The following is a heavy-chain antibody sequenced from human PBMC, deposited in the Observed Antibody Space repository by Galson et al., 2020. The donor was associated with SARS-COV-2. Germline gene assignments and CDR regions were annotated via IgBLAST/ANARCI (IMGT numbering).Heavy chain of an antibody. CDR3: AREWVGLAAAGIEGHWFDP. J-gene: IGHJ5*02. CDR1: GYTFTSYY. V-gene: IGHV1-46*01. Sequence: ASVKVSCKASGYTFTSYYMHWVRQAPGQGLEWMGIINPSGGSTSYAQKFQGRVTMTRDTSTSTVYMELSSLRSEDTAVYYCAREWVGLAAAGIEGHWFDPWGQGTLVTVSS. D-gene: IGHD6-13*01. CDR2: INPSGGST.